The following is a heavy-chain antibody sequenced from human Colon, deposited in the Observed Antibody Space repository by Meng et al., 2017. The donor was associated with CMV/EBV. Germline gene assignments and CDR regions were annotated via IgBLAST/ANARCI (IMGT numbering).Heavy chain of an antibody. D-gene: IGHD5-18*01. CDR3: ARAQYTYGYWIFDY. Sequence: LQEGGPGLLKPSETLSLTCTVSGGSFSGYYWSWIRQPAGKGLEWIGRIYPSGFPKYKPSLESRVTMSAGTSKNQISLKLTSVTAADTAVYYCARAQYTYGYWIFDYWGQGTLVTVSS. CDR2: IYPSGFP. J-gene: IGHJ4*02. CDR1: GGSFSGYY. V-gene: IGHV4-4*07.